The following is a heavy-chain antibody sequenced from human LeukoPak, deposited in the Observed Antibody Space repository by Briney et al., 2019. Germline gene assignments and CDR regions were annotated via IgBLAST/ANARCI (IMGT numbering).Heavy chain of an antibody. V-gene: IGHV3-33*01. CDR3: ARERIVVVPPYYYGMDV. Sequence: GMSLRLSCAASGFTFSSYGMHWVRQAPGKGLEWVAVIWYDGSNKYYADSVKGRFTISRDNSKNTLYLQMNSLRAEDTAVYYCARERIVVVPPYYYGMDVWGQGTTVTVSS. CDR1: GFTFSSYG. D-gene: IGHD3-22*01. CDR2: IWYDGSNK. J-gene: IGHJ6*02.